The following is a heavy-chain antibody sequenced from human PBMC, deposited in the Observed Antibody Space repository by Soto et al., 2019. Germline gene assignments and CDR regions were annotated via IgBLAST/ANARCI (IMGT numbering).Heavy chain of an antibody. CDR2: ISGGGVSTI. CDR3: ARQRGYYDSSGIDY. Sequence: PGGSLRLTGAASGFTFSDYYITWIRQAPWKGLEWVAYISGGGVSTIYYVDSVKGRFTISRDNAKNSLYLQMNSLRAEDTAFYYCARQRGYYDSSGIDYSRQRTLVTVCS. V-gene: IGHV3-11*01. CDR1: GFTFSDYY. D-gene: IGHD3-22*01. J-gene: IGHJ4*02.